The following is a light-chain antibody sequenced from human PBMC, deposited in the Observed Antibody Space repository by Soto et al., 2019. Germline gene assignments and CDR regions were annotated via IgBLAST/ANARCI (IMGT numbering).Light chain of an antibody. CDR3: SSFAGSNNLRM. CDR2: EVS. Sequence: QSVLTQPPSASGSPGQSVTISFTGTSSDVGCYNYVSWYQQHPGKAPKLMIYEVSKRPSGVPDRFSGSKSGNTASLPVTGLQAEDDADYYCSSFAGSNNLRMFGGGTKLTVL. J-gene: IGLJ3*02. V-gene: IGLV2-8*01. CDR1: SSDVGCYNY.